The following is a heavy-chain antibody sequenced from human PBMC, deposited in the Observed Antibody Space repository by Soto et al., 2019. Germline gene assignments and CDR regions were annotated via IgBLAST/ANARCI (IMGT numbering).Heavy chain of an antibody. Sequence: PGESLKISCKGSGYSFTSYWIGWVRQMPGKGLEWMGIIYPGDSDTRYSPSFQGQVTISADKSISTAYLQWSSLKASDTAMYYCARHVRNTHYYYYMDVWGKGTTVTVPS. J-gene: IGHJ6*03. V-gene: IGHV5-51*01. CDR1: GYSFTSYW. CDR3: ARHVRNTHYYYYMDV. CDR2: IYPGDSDT. D-gene: IGHD3-16*02.